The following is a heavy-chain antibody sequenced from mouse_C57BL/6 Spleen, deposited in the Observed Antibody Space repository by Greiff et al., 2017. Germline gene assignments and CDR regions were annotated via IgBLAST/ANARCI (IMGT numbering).Heavy chain of an antibody. CDR2: IDPSDSYT. CDR1: GYTFTSYW. Sequence: QVQLQQSGAELVRPGTSVKLSCKASGYTFTSYWMHWVKQRPGQGLEWIGVIDPSDSYTNYNQKFKGKATLTVDTSSSTAYMQLSSLTSEDSAVYDCAREGDYYGSSYVAWFAYWGQGTLVTVSA. D-gene: IGHD1-1*01. CDR3: AREGDYYGSSYVAWFAY. V-gene: IGHV1-59*01. J-gene: IGHJ3*01.